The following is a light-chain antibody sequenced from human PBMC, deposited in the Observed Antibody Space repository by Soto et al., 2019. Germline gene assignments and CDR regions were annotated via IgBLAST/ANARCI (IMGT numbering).Light chain of an antibody. V-gene: IGKV2D-29*01. CDR2: EVS. J-gene: IGKJ1*01. Sequence: DIVMTQTPLSLSVTPGQPASISCKSSQSLLHSDGKTYLYWYLQRSGQPPQLLIHEVSNRFSGVPDRFSGSGSGTHVTLEISRVEAEDVGIYYCMQSIQLPRTFGQGTKVEIK. CDR3: MQSIQLPRT. CDR1: QSLLHSDGKTY.